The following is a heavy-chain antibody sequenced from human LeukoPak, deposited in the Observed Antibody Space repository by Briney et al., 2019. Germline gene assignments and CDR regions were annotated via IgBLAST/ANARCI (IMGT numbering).Heavy chain of an antibody. CDR3: ATTSIAAAVPGCFDY. V-gene: IGHV3-48*03. CDR2: ISSSGKTI. Sequence: PGRSLRLSCEASGFTFSSYEMNWVRQAPGKGLEWFSYISSSGKTIYYADSTKGRFTVSRDNAKNSLYLQMNSLRAEDTAVYYCATTSIAAAVPGCFDYWGQGALVTVFS. J-gene: IGHJ4*02. CDR1: GFTFSSYE. D-gene: IGHD6-13*01.